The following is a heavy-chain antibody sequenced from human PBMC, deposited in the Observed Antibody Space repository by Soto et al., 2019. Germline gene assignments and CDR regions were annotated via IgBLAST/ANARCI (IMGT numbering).Heavy chain of an antibody. CDR3: ARDVIAAAGTSHY. D-gene: IGHD6-13*01. J-gene: IGHJ4*02. CDR2: ISSSSSYI. CDR1: GFTFSSYS. V-gene: IGHV3-21*01. Sequence: GGSLRLSCAASGFTFSSYSMNWVRQAPGKGLEWVSSISSSSSYIYYADSVKGRFTISRDNAKNSLYLQMNSLRAEDTAVYYCARDVIAAAGTSHYWGQGTLVTVSS.